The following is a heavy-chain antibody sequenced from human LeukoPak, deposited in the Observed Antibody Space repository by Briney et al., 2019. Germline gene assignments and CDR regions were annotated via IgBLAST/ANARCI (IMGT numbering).Heavy chain of an antibody. D-gene: IGHD3-22*01. CDR2: ITDTGGNT. CDR1: GFTFGSYA. J-gene: IGHJ4*02. Sequence: GGSLRLSCAASGFTFGSYAMSWVRQAPGKGLEWVSAITDTGGNTYYADSVKGRVTISRDNSKNTLFLQMNSLRAEDTAVYYCVNPYHYDSNGYLSEFDYWGQGTLVTVSS. CDR3: VNPYHYDSNGYLSEFDY. V-gene: IGHV3-23*01.